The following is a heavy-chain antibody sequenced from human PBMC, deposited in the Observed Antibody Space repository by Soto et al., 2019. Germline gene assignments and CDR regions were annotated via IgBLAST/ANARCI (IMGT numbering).Heavy chain of an antibody. J-gene: IGHJ6*02. CDR2: INPNSGGT. V-gene: IGHV1-2*04. D-gene: IGHD3-9*01. CDR1: GYTFTGYY. CDR3: ARVKGWNYDILTGYLSSGNYGMDV. Sequence: QVQLVQSGAEVKKPGASVKVSCKASGYTFTGYYMHWVRQAPGQGLEWMGWINPNSGGTNYAQKFQVWVNMTRATTISTAYRELSKLRSDDTAVYYCARVKGWNYDILTGYLSSGNYGMDVWGQGTTVTVSS.